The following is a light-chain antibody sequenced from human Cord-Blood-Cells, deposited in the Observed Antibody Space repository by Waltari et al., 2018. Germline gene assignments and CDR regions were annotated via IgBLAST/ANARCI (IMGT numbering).Light chain of an antibody. J-gene: IGKJ5*01. CDR1: QDISNY. V-gene: IGKV1-33*01. Sequence: DILINQSPPSLFASVGGRVTITCPPGQDISNYLNWYQQKPGKAPKLLIYEAANLETGVRSRFSGSGSGTDFTFTISSLQPEDIATYYRQQYDNLPDITFGQGTRLEIK. CDR2: EAA. CDR3: QQYDNLPDIT.